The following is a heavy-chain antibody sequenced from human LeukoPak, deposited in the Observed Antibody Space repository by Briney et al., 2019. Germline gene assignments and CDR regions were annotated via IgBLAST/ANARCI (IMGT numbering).Heavy chain of an antibody. D-gene: IGHD6-19*01. Sequence: GGSLRLSCAASGFTFSSYAVSWVRQAPGKGLEWVSAISGSGGSTYYADSVKGRFTISRDNSKNTLYLQMNSLRAEDTAVYYCASPWLVPLQGDYWGQGTLVTVSS. V-gene: IGHV3-23*01. J-gene: IGHJ4*02. CDR3: ASPWLVPLQGDY. CDR2: ISGSGGST. CDR1: GFTFSSYA.